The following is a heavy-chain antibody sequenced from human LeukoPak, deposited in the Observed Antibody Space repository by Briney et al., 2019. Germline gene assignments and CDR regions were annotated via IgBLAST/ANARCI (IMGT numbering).Heavy chain of an antibody. CDR2: ISYDGSEK. CDR1: GFIFNTFA. J-gene: IGHJ6*02. V-gene: IGHV3-30*18. CDR3: AKPMAVAGRGWYGLDV. Sequence: PGRSLRLSCAASGFIFNTFAMNWVRQAPGKGLEWVAFISYDGSEKYYTDSVKGQFTVSRDNSKNTVFLQLNNLRAEDTAVFYCAKPMAVAGRGWYGLDVWGQGTTVTVSS. D-gene: IGHD6-19*01.